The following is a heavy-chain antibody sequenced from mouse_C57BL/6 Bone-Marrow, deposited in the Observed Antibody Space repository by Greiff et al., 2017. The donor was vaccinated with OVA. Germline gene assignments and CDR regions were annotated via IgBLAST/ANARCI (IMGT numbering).Heavy chain of an antibody. V-gene: IGHV7-1*01. CDR2: SRNKANDYTT. CDR3: ARDARREHWYFDV. Sequence: EVKLVESGGGLVQPGRSLRLSCATSGFTFSDFYMEWVRQAPGKGLEWIAASRNKANDYTTEYSASVKGRFIVSRDTSQSILYLQMDDLRAEDTAIDDCARDARREHWYFDVWGTGTTVTVSS. CDR1: GFTFSDFY. J-gene: IGHJ1*03.